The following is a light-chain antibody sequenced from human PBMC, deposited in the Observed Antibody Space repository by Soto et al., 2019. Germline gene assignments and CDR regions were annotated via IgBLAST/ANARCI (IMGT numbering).Light chain of an antibody. V-gene: IGKV1-39*01. CDR3: QQSYDAQFT. CDR2: GVS. CDR1: QGISHY. Sequence: DIQLTQSPSSLSASVGDEVTITCRASQGISHYLTWYQQKPGRAPTLLIYGVSTLQSGVPSRFSGGGSGTDFTLPISNLQLEDFATYYCQQSYDAQFTFGGGTRVEIK. J-gene: IGKJ4*01.